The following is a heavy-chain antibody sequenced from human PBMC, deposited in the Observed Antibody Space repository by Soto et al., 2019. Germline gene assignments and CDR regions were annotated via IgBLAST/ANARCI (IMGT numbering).Heavy chain of an antibody. V-gene: IGHV1-58*02. CDR3: AANIGYCSGGSCYAYYTDV. CDR2: IVVGSGNT. Sequence: GASVKVSCKASGVTFTSSAMQWVRQARGQRLEWIGWIVVGSGNTNYAQKFQERVTITRDMSTSTAYMELSSLRSEDTAVYYCAANIGYCSGGSCYAYYTDVWGKGTTVT. J-gene: IGHJ6*03. CDR1: GVTFTSSA. D-gene: IGHD2-15*01.